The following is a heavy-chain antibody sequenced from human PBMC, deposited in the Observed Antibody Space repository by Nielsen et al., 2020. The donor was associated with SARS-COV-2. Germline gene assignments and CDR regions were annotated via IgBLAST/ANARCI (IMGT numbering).Heavy chain of an antibody. CDR2: ISWNSGSI. D-gene: IGHD6-19*01. CDR3: AREVGGPGY. Sequence: SLKISCAASGFTFDDYAMHWVRQAPGKGLEWVSGISWNSGSIGYADSVKGRFTISRDNAKKSLYLQMNSLRAEDTAVYYCAREVGGPGYWGQGTLVTVSS. V-gene: IGHV3-9*01. CDR1: GFTFDDYA. J-gene: IGHJ4*02.